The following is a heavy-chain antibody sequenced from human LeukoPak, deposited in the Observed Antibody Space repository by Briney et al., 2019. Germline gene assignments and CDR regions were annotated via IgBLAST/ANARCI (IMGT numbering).Heavy chain of an antibody. CDR1: GFTFSSYG. Sequence: GRSLRLSCAASGFTFSSYGMHWVRQAPGKELEWVAVIWYDGSNKYYADSVKGRFTISRDNSKNTLYLQMNSLRAEDTAVYYCARARGENDILTGYPGAFDIWGQGTMVTVSS. V-gene: IGHV3-33*01. D-gene: IGHD3-9*01. CDR2: IWYDGSNK. CDR3: ARARGENDILTGYPGAFDI. J-gene: IGHJ3*02.